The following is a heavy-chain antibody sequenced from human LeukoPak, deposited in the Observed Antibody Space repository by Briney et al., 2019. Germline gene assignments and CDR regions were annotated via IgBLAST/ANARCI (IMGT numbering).Heavy chain of an antibody. V-gene: IGHV3-21*01. CDR2: IRSSGTNI. J-gene: IGHJ4*02. CDR3: ARDQDYGDPFDS. CDR1: GSTFSSYN. Sequence: GGSLRLSCADSGSTFSSYNMNWVRQAPGKGLEWVASIRSSGTNIYYADSVKGRFTISRDNAMNALYLQMNSLRVEDTAVYYCARDQDYGDPFDSWGQGTLVTVSS. D-gene: IGHD4-17*01.